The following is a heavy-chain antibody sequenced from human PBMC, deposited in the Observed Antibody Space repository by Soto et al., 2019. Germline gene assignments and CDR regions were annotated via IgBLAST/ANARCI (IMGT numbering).Heavy chain of an antibody. J-gene: IGHJ6*02. D-gene: IGHD2-15*01. V-gene: IGHV1-69*01. CDR1: GGTFSSSA. CDR2: IIPIFGTA. Sequence: QVQLVQSGAEVKKPGSSVKVSCKAPGGTFSSSAINWVRQAPGQGLEWMGGIIPIFGTANYAQKFQGRVTITADESTSTAYMELSSLRSEDTAVYYCARAFCSGGSCYSVIGYYYYGMDVWGQGTTVTVSS. CDR3: ARAFCSGGSCYSVIGYYYYGMDV.